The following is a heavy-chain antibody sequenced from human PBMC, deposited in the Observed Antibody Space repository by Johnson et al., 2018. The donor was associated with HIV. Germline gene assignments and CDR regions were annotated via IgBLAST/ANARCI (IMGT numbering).Heavy chain of an antibody. J-gene: IGHJ3*02. CDR3: ARRKVEVPNQWFDAFDI. CDR1: GFTFSSYG. CDR2: IWYDGSNK. D-gene: IGHD3-10*01. V-gene: IGHV3-33*01. Sequence: QVQLVESGGGVVQPGRSLRLSCAASGFTFSSYGMHWVRQAPGKGLEWVAVIWYDGSNKYYADSVKGRFTISRDNSKNTLYLQMNSLRAEDTAVYYCARRKVEVPNQWFDAFDIWGQGTMVTVSS.